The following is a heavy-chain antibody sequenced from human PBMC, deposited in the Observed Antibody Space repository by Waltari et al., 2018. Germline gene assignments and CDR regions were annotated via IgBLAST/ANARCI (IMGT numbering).Heavy chain of an antibody. V-gene: IGHV4-39*02. Sequence: QLQLQESGPGLVKPSETLSLTCTVSGGSISSSSYYWGWIRQPPGKGLEWIGSIYYSGSTYYNPSLKSRVTISVDTSKNQFSLKLSSVTAADTAVYYCARDLSIAAAGTVYYFDYWGQGTLGTVSS. CDR3: ARDLSIAAAGTVYYFDY. CDR1: GGSISSSSYY. CDR2: IYYSGST. D-gene: IGHD6-13*01. J-gene: IGHJ4*02.